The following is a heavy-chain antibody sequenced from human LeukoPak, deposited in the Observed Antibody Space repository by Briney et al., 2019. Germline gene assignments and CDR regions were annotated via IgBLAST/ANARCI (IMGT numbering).Heavy chain of an antibody. CDR2: ISYDGRNK. CDR1: GFTFSSYA. Sequence: PGGSLRLSCAASGFTFSSYAMHWVRQAPGKGLEWVAVISYDGRNKYYADSVKGRFTISRDNSKNTLYLQMNSLRAEDTAVYYCASYTGGTVTTYGWFDPWGQGTLVTVSS. CDR3: ASYTGGTVTTYGWFDP. J-gene: IGHJ5*02. D-gene: IGHD4-17*01. V-gene: IGHV3-30*04.